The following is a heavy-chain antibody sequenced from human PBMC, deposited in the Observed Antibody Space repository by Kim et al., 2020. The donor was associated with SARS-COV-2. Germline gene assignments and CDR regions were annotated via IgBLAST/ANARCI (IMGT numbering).Heavy chain of an antibody. CDR3: AKDLNHLSTPTLDY. CDR2: ISSNSGSI. Sequence: GGSLRLSCAASGFTFDDYAMHWVRQAPGKGLEWVSGISSNSGSIGYADSVKGRFTISRDNAKNSLYLQMNSLRAEDTALYYCAKDLNHLSTPTLDYWGQGTLVTVSS. J-gene: IGHJ4*02. D-gene: IGHD2-15*01. CDR1: GFTFDDYA. V-gene: IGHV3-9*01.